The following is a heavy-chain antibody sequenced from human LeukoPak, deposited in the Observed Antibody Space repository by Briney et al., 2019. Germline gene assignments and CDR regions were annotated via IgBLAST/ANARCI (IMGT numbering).Heavy chain of an antibody. CDR1: GFTFSSYA. CDR3: ASGKPQETGTIDY. CDR2: ISYDGSNK. Sequence: HTGGSLRLSCAASGFTFSSYAMHWVRQAPGKGLEWVAVISYDGSNKYYADSVKGRFTISRDNSKNTLYLQMNSLRAEDTAVYYCASGKPQETGTIDYWGQGTLVTVS. J-gene: IGHJ4*02. V-gene: IGHV3-30-3*01. D-gene: IGHD1-7*01.